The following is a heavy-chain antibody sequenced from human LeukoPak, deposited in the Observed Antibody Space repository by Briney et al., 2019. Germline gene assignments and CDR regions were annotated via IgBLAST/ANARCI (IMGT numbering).Heavy chain of an antibody. CDR3: ARLYCSSTSCHCYYYYGMDV. J-gene: IGHJ6*02. CDR2: ISSSSSTI. D-gene: IGHD2-2*01. Sequence: QAGGSLRLSCAASGFTFSSYSMNWVRQAPGKGLEWVSYISSSSSTIYYADSVKGRFTISRDNAKNSLYLQMNSLRAEDTAVYYCARLYCSSTSCHCYYYYGMDVWGQGTTVTVSS. CDR1: GFTFSSYS. V-gene: IGHV3-48*01.